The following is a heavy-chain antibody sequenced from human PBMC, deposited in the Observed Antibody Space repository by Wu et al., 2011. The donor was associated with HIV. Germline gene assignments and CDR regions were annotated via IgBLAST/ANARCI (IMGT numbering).Heavy chain of an antibody. V-gene: IGHV1-2*02. Sequence: QVQLVQSGAEVKKPGASVKVSCETSGYTFTGYYLHWVRQAPGQGLEWMGWINPNSGGTNYAQKFQGRVTMTGDTSISTVYLQLSGLRSDDTAVYYCARERCPSNKDCFGTFDIWGQGTKVTVSS. J-gene: IGHJ3*02. CDR2: INPNSGGT. CDR1: GYTFTGYY. D-gene: IGHD2-21*02. CDR3: ARERCPSNKDCFGTFDI.